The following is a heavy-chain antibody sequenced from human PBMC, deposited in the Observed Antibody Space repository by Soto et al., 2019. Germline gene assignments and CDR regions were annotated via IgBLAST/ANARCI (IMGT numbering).Heavy chain of an antibody. CDR1: GFTFSSYA. CDR3: AKGGVGIWFGESLYYFDY. CDR2: ISGSGGST. D-gene: IGHD3-10*01. Sequence: EVQLLESGGGLVQPGGSLRLSCAASGFTFSSYAMSWVRQAPGKGLEWVSAISGSGGSTYYADSVKGRFTISRDNSKNTLYLKMNSLRAEDRAVYYCAKGGVGIWFGESLYYFDYWGQGTLVTVSS. V-gene: IGHV3-23*01. J-gene: IGHJ4*02.